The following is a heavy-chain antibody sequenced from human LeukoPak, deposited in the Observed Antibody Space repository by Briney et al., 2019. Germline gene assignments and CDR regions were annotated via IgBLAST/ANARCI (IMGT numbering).Heavy chain of an antibody. J-gene: IGHJ3*02. Sequence: GGSLRLSCAASGFTFSSYGMYWVRQAPGKGLEWVAFTRYDGSNKYYADSVKGRFTISRDNSKNTLYLQMNSLRAEEMAVYYCAREIFYDYVWGSYRPPDVFDIWGQGTMVTVSS. CDR2: TRYDGSNK. D-gene: IGHD3-16*02. CDR1: GFTFSSYG. CDR3: AREIFYDYVWGSYRPPDVFDI. V-gene: IGHV3-30*02.